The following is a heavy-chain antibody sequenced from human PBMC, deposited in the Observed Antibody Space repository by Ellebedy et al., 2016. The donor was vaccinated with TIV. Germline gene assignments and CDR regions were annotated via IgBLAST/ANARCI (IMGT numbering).Heavy chain of an antibody. CDR3: ARDANDYGIDAFDI. CDR1: GASIDSGGYY. Sequence: SETLSLTCRVSGASIDSGGYYWNWIRHHPGKGLEWIGYIYYSGRTEYNPSLKSRVSMSVDPSKTQFSLRLTSVTAADTAVNFCARDANDYGIDAFDIWGHGTMVTVSA. CDR2: IYYSGRT. V-gene: IGHV4-31*03. D-gene: IGHD4-17*01. J-gene: IGHJ3*02.